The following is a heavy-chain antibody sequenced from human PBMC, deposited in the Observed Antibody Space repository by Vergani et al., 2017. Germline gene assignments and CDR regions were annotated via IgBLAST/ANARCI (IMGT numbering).Heavy chain of an antibody. CDR2: IWYDGSNK. D-gene: IGHD6-13*01. CDR1: GFTVSSSY. V-gene: IGHV3-33*08. CDR3: ARDAASGIAAAGIGY. Sequence: VQLVESGGGLIQPGGSLRLSCAASGFTVSSSYINWVRQAPGKGLEWVAVIWYDGSNKYYADSVKGRFTISRDNSKNTLYLQMNSLRAEDTAVYYCARDAASGIAAAGIGYWGQGTLVTVSS. J-gene: IGHJ4*02.